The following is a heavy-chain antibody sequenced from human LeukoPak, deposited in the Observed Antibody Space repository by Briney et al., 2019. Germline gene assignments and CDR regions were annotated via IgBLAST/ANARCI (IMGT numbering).Heavy chain of an antibody. Sequence: GGSLRLSCAASGFRFSSYSMNWVRQAPGKGLEWVSSISSVSFHISYADSVKGRFTISRDNAKNSLTLQMNNLRAEDTAVYYCARDRRYGYYFDYWGQGILVTVSS. D-gene: IGHD5-18*01. CDR3: ARDRRYGYYFDY. CDR2: ISSVSFHI. V-gene: IGHV3-21*01. CDR1: GFRFSSYS. J-gene: IGHJ4*02.